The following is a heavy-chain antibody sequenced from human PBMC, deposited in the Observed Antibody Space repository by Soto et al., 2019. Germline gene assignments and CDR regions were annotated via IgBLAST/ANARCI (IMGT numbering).Heavy chain of an antibody. D-gene: IGHD2-2*01. V-gene: IGHV3-48*03. CDR3: AREGFYAMDV. Sequence: EVQLLESGGGVVQPGGSLRLSCEVSGVTFSSYEMYWVRQAPGKGLEWVAYISSSGETVYYAGSVQGRFTISRDNAKNSLYLQMSSLGAEDTAVYYCAREGFYAMDVLGQGTTVTVSS. CDR1: GVTFSSYE. CDR2: ISSSGETV. J-gene: IGHJ6*02.